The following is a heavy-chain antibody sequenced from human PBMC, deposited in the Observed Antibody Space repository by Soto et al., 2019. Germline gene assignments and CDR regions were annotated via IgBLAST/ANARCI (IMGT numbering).Heavy chain of an antibody. CDR3: ARQLSYQLLPDNWFDP. CDR2: IYYSGST. D-gene: IGHD2-2*01. J-gene: IGHJ5*02. CDR1: GGSISSSSYY. Sequence: SETLSLTCTVSGGSISSSSYYWGWIRQPPGKGLEWIGSIYYSGSTYYNPSLKSRHTISVNTSKNQVSLKLSSVTAADTAVYYCARQLSYQLLPDNWFDPWGQGTLVTVSS. V-gene: IGHV4-39*01.